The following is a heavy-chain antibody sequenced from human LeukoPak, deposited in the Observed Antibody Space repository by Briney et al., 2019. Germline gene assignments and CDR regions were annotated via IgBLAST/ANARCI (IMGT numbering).Heavy chain of an antibody. Sequence: SVKVSCKASGGTFISYAISWVRQAPGQGLEWMGGIIPIFGTANYAQKFQGRVTITADESTSTVYMELSSLRSEDTAVYYCASPEGGYSYGYVYWGQGTLVTVSS. CDR2: IIPIFGTA. CDR1: GGTFISYA. J-gene: IGHJ4*02. V-gene: IGHV1-69*13. CDR3: ASPEGGYSYGYVY. D-gene: IGHD5-18*01.